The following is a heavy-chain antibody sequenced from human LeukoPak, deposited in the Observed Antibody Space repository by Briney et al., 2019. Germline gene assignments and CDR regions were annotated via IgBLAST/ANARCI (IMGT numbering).Heavy chain of an antibody. J-gene: IGHJ6*03. D-gene: IGHD3-10*01. CDR1: GGSISSYY. Sequence: SETLSLTCTVSGGSISSYYWSWIRQPPARGLEWIGYVSYSGTTNYNPSLKSRVTISVDTSRNQFSLEVSSVTAADTAVYYCARGLRYYYYMDVWGKGTTVTVSS. CDR2: VSYSGTT. V-gene: IGHV4-59*01. CDR3: ARGLRYYYYMDV.